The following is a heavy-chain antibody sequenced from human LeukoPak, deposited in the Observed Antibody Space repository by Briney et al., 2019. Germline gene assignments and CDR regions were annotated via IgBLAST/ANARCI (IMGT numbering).Heavy chain of an antibody. Sequence: SVKVSCKASGGTFSSYAISWVRQAPGQGLEWMGRIIPILGIANYAQKFQGRVTITADKSTSTAYMELSSLRSGDTAVYYCARALPLVRGIAAAAYSNWFDPWGQGTLVTVSS. D-gene: IGHD6-13*01. V-gene: IGHV1-69*04. J-gene: IGHJ5*02. CDR2: IIPILGIA. CDR1: GGTFSSYA. CDR3: ARALPLVRGIAAAAYSNWFDP.